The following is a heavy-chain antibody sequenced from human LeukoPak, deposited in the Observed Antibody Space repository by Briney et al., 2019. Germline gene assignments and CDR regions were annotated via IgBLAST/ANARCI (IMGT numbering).Heavy chain of an antibody. Sequence: SETLSLTCTVSGSSMSSDYYWSWIRQPAGKGPEWIGRIYMSGTTNYNPSLKSRVTMSVDTSKNQFSLKLTSVTAADTAVYYCARDRGRQALGVQTFYYFDYWGLGTLVTVSS. D-gene: IGHD2-8*01. J-gene: IGHJ4*02. CDR1: GSSMSSDYY. CDR3: ARDRGRQALGVQTFYYFDY. CDR2: IYMSGTT. V-gene: IGHV4-4*07.